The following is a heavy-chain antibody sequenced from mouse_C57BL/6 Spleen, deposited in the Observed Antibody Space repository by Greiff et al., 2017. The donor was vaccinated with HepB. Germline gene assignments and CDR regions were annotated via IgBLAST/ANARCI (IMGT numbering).Heavy chain of an antibody. Sequence: QVQLQQPGAELVMPGASVKLSCKASGYTFTSYWMHWVKQRPGQGLEWIGEIDPSDSYTNYTQKFKGKSTLTVDKSSSTAYMQLSSLTSEDSAVYYCARKPRYYGSSYNAMDYWGQGTSVTVSS. CDR3: ARKPRYYGSSYNAMDY. CDR2: IDPSDSYT. J-gene: IGHJ4*01. V-gene: IGHV1-69*01. CDR1: GYTFTSYW. D-gene: IGHD1-1*01.